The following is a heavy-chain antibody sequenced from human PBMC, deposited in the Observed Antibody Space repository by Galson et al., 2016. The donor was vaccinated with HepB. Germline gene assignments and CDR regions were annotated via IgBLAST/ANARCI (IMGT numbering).Heavy chain of an antibody. Sequence: GSLRLSCAASGFTLGGYEMNWVRQAPGKGLEWLSYISSSATTTYYADSVKGRFTTSRDNPKESLYLQINNLRAEDTAIYYCVRDLFDTARTNLWGQGTLVTFSS. CDR1: GFTLGGYE. D-gene: IGHD1-1*01. J-gene: IGHJ5*02. CDR3: VRDLFDTARTNL. CDR2: ISSSATTT. V-gene: IGHV3-48*03.